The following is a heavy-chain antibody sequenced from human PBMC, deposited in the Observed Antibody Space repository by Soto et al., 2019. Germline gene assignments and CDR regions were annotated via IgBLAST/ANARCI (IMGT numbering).Heavy chain of an antibody. CDR2: ISYDGSNK. CDR1: GFTFSSYA. J-gene: IGHJ3*02. V-gene: IGHV3-30*04. CDR3: ASLDAFDI. Sequence: GGSLRLSCAASGFTFSSYAMHWVRQAPGKGLEWVAVISYDGSNKYYSYSVKGRFTISRDNSKNTLYLQMNSLRAEDTAVYYCASLDAFDIWGQGAMVTV.